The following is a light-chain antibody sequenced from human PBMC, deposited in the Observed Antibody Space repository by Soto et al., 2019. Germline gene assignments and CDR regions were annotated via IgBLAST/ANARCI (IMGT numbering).Light chain of an antibody. J-gene: IGLJ1*01. V-gene: IGLV2-8*01. CDR2: EVS. CDR3: SSYAGSNNFGV. Sequence: QSALTQPPSASGSPGQSVTISCTGTSSGVGGNNYVSWYQQHPGKAPKLMIYEVSKRPSGVPDRFSGSKSGNTASLTVSGLQAEDEADYYCSSYAGSNNFGVFGTGTKLTVL. CDR1: SSGVGGNNY.